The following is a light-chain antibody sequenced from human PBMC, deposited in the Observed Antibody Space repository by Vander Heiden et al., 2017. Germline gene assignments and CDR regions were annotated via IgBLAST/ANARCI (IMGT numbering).Light chain of an antibody. J-gene: IGKJ4*01. CDR3: RQALQTPVT. V-gene: IGKV2-28*01. CDR2: LGS. CDR1: QSLLHSNGYTY. Sequence: DIVMTLSPLFLLVTPGEPASISCRSSQSLLHSNGYTYLDWYLQKPGQSPQLLIYLGSNRASGVPDRFSGSESGTDFTLKISRVEAEDVGVYYCRQALQTPVTFGGGTKVEIK.